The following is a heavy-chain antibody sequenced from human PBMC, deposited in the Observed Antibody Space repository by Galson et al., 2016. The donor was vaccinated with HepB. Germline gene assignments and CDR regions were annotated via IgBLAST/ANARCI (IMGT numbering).Heavy chain of an antibody. J-gene: IGHJ4*02. CDR1: GFTFSMYG. CDR2: FGGSGAGT. Sequence: SLRLSCAASGFTFSMYGMTWVRQAPGKGLEWVSAFGGSGAGTYYADSVKGRFTISRDNSKRTLYLQMKNLRVEDTAIYYCARVERGLWFGDFDSWGQGTLVTVSS. CDR3: ARVERGLWFGDFDS. D-gene: IGHD3-10*01. V-gene: IGHV3-23*01.